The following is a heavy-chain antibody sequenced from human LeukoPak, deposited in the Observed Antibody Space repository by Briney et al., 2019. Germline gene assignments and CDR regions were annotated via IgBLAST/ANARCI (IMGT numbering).Heavy chain of an antibody. J-gene: IGHJ5*02. D-gene: IGHD2/OR15-2a*01. CDR2: IYPGDSDT. CDR1: GYSFTSYW. CDR3: ARGIFAYSTFKFDT. V-gene: IGHV5-51*01. Sequence: GESLKISCKGSGYSFTSYWIAWVRQMPGKGLEWMGIIYPGDSDTRYSPSFQGQVTISADKSINTAYLQWSSLEASDTAMYYCARGIFAYSTFKFDTWGQGTLVTVSS.